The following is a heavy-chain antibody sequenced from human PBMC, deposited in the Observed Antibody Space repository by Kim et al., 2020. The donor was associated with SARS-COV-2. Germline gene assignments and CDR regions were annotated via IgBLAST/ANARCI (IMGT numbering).Heavy chain of an antibody. CDR2: INSDGSST. D-gene: IGHD3-3*01. J-gene: IGHJ6*02. CDR3: ARPRQYYDFWSGYAEEYYYYGMDV. V-gene: IGHV3-74*01. Sequence: GGSLRLSCAASGFTFSSYWMHWVRQAPGKGLVWVSRINSDGSSTSYADSVKGRFTISRDNAKNTLYLQMNSLRAEDTAVYYCARPRQYYDFWSGYAEEYYYYGMDVWGQGTTVTVSS. CDR1: GFTFSSYW.